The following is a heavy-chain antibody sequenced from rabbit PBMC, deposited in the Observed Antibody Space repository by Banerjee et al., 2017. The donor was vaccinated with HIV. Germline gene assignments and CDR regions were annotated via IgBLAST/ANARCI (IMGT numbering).Heavy chain of an antibody. D-gene: IGHD4-1*01. CDR2: IYTGSSGTT. J-gene: IGHJ4*01. Sequence: QSLEESGGDLVKPGASLTLTCTASGFSFSNGYVMCWVRQAPGKGLEWIACIYTGSSGTTYYASWAKGRFTISKTSSTTVTLQMTSLTAADMATYFCARDLAGVIGWNFGLWGPGTLVTVS. V-gene: IGHV1S40*01. CDR3: ARDLAGVIGWNFGL. CDR1: GFSFSNGYV.